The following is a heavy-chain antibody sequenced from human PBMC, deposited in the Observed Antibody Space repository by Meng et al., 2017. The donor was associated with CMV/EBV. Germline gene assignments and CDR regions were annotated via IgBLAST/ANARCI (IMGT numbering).Heavy chain of an antibody. CDR2: ISAYNGNT. V-gene: IGHV1-18*01. CDR1: GYTFTSYG. CDR3: ARDPWYCSGGSCYYYYYGMDV. D-gene: IGHD2-15*01. J-gene: IGHJ6*02. Sequence: GESLKISCKASGYTFTSYGISWVRQAPGQGLEWMGWISAYNGNTNYAQKLQGRVTMTTDTSTSTAYMELRSLRSDDTAVYYCARDPWYCSGGSCYYYYYGMDVWGQGTTVTVSS.